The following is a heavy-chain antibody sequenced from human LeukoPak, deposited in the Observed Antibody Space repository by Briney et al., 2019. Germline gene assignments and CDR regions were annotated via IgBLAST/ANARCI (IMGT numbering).Heavy chain of an antibody. D-gene: IGHD3-10*01. J-gene: IGHJ6*03. V-gene: IGHV3-73*01. CDR2: IRSKANSYAT. CDR1: GFTFNSYA. CDR3: TRTYYYGSGSYLYYYYMDV. Sequence: GGSLRLSCAASGFTFNSYAMSWVRQASGKGLEWVGRIRSKANSYATAYAASVKGRFTISRDDSKNTAYLQMNSLKTEDTAVYYCTRTYYYGSGSYLYYYYMDVWGKGTTVTVSS.